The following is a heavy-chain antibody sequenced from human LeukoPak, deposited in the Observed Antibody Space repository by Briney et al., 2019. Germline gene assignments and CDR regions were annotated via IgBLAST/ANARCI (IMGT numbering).Heavy chain of an antibody. J-gene: IGHJ1*01. CDR3: AIAAAGLNEYFQH. Sequence: GSLRLSCAASGFTFSSYTMSWVRQAPGKGLEWIGEINHSGSTNYNPSLKSRVTISVDTSKNQFSLKLGSVTAADTAVYYCAIAAAGLNEYFQHWGQGTLVTVSS. D-gene: IGHD6-13*01. CDR2: INHSGST. CDR1: GFTFSSYT. V-gene: IGHV4-34*08.